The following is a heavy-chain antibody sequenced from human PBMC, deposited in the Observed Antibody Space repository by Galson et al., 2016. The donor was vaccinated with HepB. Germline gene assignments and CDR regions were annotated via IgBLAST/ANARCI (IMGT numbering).Heavy chain of an antibody. V-gene: IGHV3-30*18. Sequence: SLRLSCAASGFIFSSYGMHWVRQAPGKGLEWVAVISYDGSNKYYADSVKGRFTISRDNSKNTLYLQMNSLRAEDTAVYYCAKDTARYCSSTSCSYGMDVWGQGTTVTVSS. CDR2: ISYDGSNK. CDR1: GFIFSSYG. CDR3: AKDTARYCSSTSCSYGMDV. J-gene: IGHJ6*02. D-gene: IGHD2-2*01.